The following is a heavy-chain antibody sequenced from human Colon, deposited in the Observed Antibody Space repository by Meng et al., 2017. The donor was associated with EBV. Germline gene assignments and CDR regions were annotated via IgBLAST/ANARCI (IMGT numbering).Heavy chain of an antibody. D-gene: IGHD5-18*01. CDR2: IYYSVST. CDR1: GGSFSSGDYY. J-gene: IGHJ2*01. V-gene: IGHV4-30-4*01. Sequence: QVQLRESGPGQVKPSQTLSFPCNVSGGSFSSGDYYWSWLRQPPGKGLEVSGNIYYSVSTSYNPSLKSRVTISVDTSNNQFSLKLSSVTAADTAVYYCARVGWRQWSFDLWGRGTLVTVSS. CDR3: ARVGWRQWSFDL.